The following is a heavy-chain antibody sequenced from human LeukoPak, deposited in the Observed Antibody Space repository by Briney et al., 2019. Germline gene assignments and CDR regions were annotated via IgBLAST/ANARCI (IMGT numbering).Heavy chain of an antibody. CDR3: ARPTYSNYASLDY. V-gene: IGHV3-33*01. Sequence: GGSLRLSCAASGFTFSSYGMHWVRQAPGKGLEWVAVIWYDGSNKYYADSVKGRFTISRDNFKNTLYLQMNSLRAEDTAVYYCARPTYSNYASLDYWSQGTLVTVSS. J-gene: IGHJ4*02. CDR2: IWYDGSNK. D-gene: IGHD4-11*01. CDR1: GFTFSSYG.